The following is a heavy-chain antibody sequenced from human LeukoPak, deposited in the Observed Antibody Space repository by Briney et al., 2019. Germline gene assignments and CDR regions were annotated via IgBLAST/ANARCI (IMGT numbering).Heavy chain of an antibody. D-gene: IGHD4-17*01. CDR2: IYSGGST. CDR1: GFTVSSDY. V-gene: IGHV3-66*01. Sequence: GGSLRLSCAASGFTVSSDYMSWVRQAPGKGLEWVSVIYSGGSTYYADSMKGRFTISRDNSKNTLYLQMNSLRAEDTAVYYCARGNSTVWYFDYWGQETLVTVSS. CDR3: ARGNSTVWYFDY. J-gene: IGHJ4*02.